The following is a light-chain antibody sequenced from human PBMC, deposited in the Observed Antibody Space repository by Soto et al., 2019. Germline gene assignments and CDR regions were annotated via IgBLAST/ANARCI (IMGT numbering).Light chain of an antibody. Sequence: DIQLTQSPSFLSASVGDRVTITCRASQGISSYLAWSQQKPGKAPKLLIYAASTLQSGVPSRFSGSGSGTEFTLTFSSLQPEDFATYYCQQLNSYPITFGQGTRLEIK. CDR2: AAS. V-gene: IGKV1-9*01. CDR1: QGISSY. J-gene: IGKJ5*01. CDR3: QQLNSYPIT.